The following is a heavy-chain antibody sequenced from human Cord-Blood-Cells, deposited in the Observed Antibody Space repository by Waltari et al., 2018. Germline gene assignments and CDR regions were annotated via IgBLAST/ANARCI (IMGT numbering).Heavy chain of an antibody. CDR1: GGSIGSSCYY. J-gene: IGHJ6*03. Sequence: QLQLREARPGLVQRSGTLSLTCPVAGGSIGSSCYYWGRIRQTPGKGLEGSVSIYYSGTTYYNPSLKSRVTISVDTSKNQFSLKLSSVTAADTAVYYWARREQQGYYYYMDVWGKGTTVTVSS. CDR2: IYYSGTT. D-gene: IGHD6-13*01. CDR3: ARREQQGYYYYMDV. V-gene: IGHV4-39*01.